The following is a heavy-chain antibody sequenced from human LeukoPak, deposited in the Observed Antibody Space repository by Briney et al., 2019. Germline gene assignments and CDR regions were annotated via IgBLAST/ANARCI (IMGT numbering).Heavy chain of an antibody. J-gene: IGHJ4*02. CDR2: ISGSGGST. CDR1: GFTFSSYE. V-gene: IGHV3-23*01. D-gene: IGHD6-19*01. CDR3: AKAKSSGWYFLGHVDY. Sequence: GGSLRLSCAASGFTFSSYEMNWVRQAPGKGLEWVSAISGSGGSTYYADSVKGRFTISRDNSKNTLYLQMNSLRAEDTAVYYCAKAKSSGWYFLGHVDYWGQGTLVTVSS.